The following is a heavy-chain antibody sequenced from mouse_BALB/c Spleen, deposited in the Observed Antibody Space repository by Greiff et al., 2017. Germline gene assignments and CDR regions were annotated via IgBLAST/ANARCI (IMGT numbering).Heavy chain of an antibody. CDR2: INSNGGST. Sequence: EVKLVESGGGLVQPGGSLKLSCAASGFTFSSYGMSWVRQTPDKRLELVATINSNGGSTYYPDSVKGRFTISRDNAKNTLYLQMSSLKSEDTAMYYCARDLTGTLAWFAYWGQGTLVTVSA. CDR1: GFTFSSYG. CDR3: ARDLTGTLAWFAY. D-gene: IGHD4-1*01. J-gene: IGHJ3*01. V-gene: IGHV5-6-3*01.